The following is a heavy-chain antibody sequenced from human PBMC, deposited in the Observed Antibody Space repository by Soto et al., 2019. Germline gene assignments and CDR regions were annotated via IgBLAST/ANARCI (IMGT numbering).Heavy chain of an antibody. CDR3: ARSYYKSYVYGY. V-gene: IGHV4-31*03. Sequence: QVQLQESGPGLVKPSQTLSLTCTVSGGSIRSGGYYWSWIRQHPGTGLEWIGNIFYSGSTYYNPSLKSRVTISVDTSKNKFSLNLSSVTAADTAVYFCARSYYKSYVYGYWGQGTLVTGSS. D-gene: IGHD1-26*01. CDR1: GGSIRSGGYY. J-gene: IGHJ4*02. CDR2: IFYSGST.